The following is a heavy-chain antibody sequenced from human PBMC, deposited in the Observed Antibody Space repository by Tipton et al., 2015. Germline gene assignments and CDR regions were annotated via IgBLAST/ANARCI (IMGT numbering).Heavy chain of an antibody. V-gene: IGHV4-31*03. CDR3: ARSNVGASLSNFWFGP. Sequence: TLSLTCTVSGGSISSSSYYWNWIRQHPAKGLEWIGYIYYSGSAHYNPSLKSRVTISVDTSKNQFSLKLSSVTAADTAVYYCARSNVGASLSNFWFGPWGKGSLVTVSS. CDR2: IYYSGSA. CDR1: GGSISSSSYY. D-gene: IGHD1-26*01. J-gene: IGHJ5*02.